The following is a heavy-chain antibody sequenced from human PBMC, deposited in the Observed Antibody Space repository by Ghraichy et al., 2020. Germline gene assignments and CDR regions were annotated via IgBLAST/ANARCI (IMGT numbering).Heavy chain of an antibody. CDR1: GDSVSSNSAA. D-gene: IGHD1-1*01. CDR2: TYYRSKWYN. Sequence: SQTLSLTCAISGDSVSSNSAAWNWIRQSPSRGLEWLGRTYYRSKWYNDYAVSVKSRITINPDTSKNQFSLQLNSVTPEDTAVYYCAREGNVVLHGGTNYYYGMDVWGQGTTVTVSS. J-gene: IGHJ6*02. V-gene: IGHV6-1*01. CDR3: AREGNVVLHGGTNYYYGMDV.